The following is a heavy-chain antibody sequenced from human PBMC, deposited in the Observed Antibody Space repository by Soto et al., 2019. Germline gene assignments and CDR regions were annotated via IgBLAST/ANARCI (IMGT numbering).Heavy chain of an antibody. J-gene: IGHJ4*02. Sequence: ASVKVSCKASGYKFTSYGITWMRQAPGQGLEWMGWISGHNVNTNYAQKFQGRVTMTTDTSTSTAYMELRNLRSDDTAVYYCARERQCEPLPYWGLVTLVTVSS. V-gene: IGHV1-18*01. D-gene: IGHD6-19*01. CDR1: GYKFTSYG. CDR3: ARERQCEPLPY. CDR2: ISGHNVNT.